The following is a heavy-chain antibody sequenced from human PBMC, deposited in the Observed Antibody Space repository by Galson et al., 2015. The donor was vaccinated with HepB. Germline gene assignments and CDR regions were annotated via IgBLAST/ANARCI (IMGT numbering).Heavy chain of an antibody. Sequence: SLRLSCAASGFTFSSYSMNWVRQAPGKGLEWVSSISSSSSYIYYADSVKGRFTISRDNAKNSLYLQMNSLRAEDTAVYYCAREVITIFGVVIIQGNAFDIWGQGTMVTVSS. V-gene: IGHV3-21*01. CDR1: GFTFSSYS. CDR3: AREVITIFGVVIIQGNAFDI. J-gene: IGHJ3*02. D-gene: IGHD3-3*01. CDR2: ISSSSSYI.